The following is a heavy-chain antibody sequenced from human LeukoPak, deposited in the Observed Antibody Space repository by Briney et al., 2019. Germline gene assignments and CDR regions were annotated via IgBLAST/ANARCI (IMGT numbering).Heavy chain of an antibody. CDR2: IYYSGST. CDR3: ARVHYGDSGLGSDIFDY. Sequence: SETLSLTCTVSGGSISSYYWSWIRQPPGKGLEWIGYIYYSGSTNYNPSLKSRVTISVDTSKNQFSLRLSSVTAADTAVYYCARVHYGDSGLGSDIFDYWGQGTLVTVSS. CDR1: GGSISSYY. V-gene: IGHV4-59*12. D-gene: IGHD4-17*01. J-gene: IGHJ4*02.